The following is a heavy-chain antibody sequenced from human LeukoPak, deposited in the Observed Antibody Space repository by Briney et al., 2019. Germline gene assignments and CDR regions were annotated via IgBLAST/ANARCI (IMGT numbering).Heavy chain of an antibody. J-gene: IGHJ4*02. D-gene: IGHD3-10*01. Sequence: SETLSLTCTVSGDSISSGTYYWNWIRQPAGKRLEWIGRIYTSGNTYYNPSLKSRVTISIDTSKNQFSLKLSSVTAADTAVYYCARLSGSGSYADYWGQGTLVTVSS. CDR2: IYTSGNT. V-gene: IGHV4-61*02. CDR3: ARLSGSGSYADY. CDR1: GDSISSGTYY.